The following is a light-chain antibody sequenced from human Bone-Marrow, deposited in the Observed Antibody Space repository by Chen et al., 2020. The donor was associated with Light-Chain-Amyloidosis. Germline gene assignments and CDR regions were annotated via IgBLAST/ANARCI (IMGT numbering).Light chain of an antibody. CDR2: KAS. V-gene: IGKV1-5*03. J-gene: IGKJ1*01. CDR3: QQYNNYSWT. CDR1: QSXXNW. Sequence: QMTXSPSTLSASVXDRVXXTCRXSQSXXNWLXXYQXXPGKXXKLLMYKASTLEFGVPSRFXXXGSXXXFTXXISXXXPDDXXTYXCQQYNNYSWTFGQGTKVEIK.